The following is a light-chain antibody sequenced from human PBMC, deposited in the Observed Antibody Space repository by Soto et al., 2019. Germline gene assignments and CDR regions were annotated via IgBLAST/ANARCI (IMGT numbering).Light chain of an antibody. Sequence: EIVMTQSPATLSLSPGEGATLSCRASQSVSSYLVWYQQKPGQAPRLLIYGASTRATGIPARFSGSGSGTEFTLTISSLQSEDFAVYYCQQYSYWPRTFGQGTKVDIK. CDR1: QSVSSY. V-gene: IGKV3-15*01. CDR2: GAS. J-gene: IGKJ1*01. CDR3: QQYSYWPRT.